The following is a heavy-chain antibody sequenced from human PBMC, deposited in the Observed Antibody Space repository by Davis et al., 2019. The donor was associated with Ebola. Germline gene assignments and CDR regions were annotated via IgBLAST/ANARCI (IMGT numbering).Heavy chain of an antibody. V-gene: IGHV3-23*01. Sequence: GESLKISCAASGFTFSSYAMSWVRQAPGKGLEWVSAISGSGGSTYYADSVKGRFTISRDNSKNTLYLQMNSLRAEDTAVYYCARGPYLYDFWSGYNRRFDYWGQGTLVTVSS. CDR1: GFTFSSYA. CDR3: ARGPYLYDFWSGYNRRFDY. CDR2: ISGSGGST. D-gene: IGHD3-3*01. J-gene: IGHJ4*02.